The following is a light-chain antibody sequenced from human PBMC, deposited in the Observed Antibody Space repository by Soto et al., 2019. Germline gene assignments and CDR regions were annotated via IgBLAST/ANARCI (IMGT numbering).Light chain of an antibody. V-gene: IGLV2-14*01. CDR1: SSDVGAYKY. CDR3: SSYASTNTQV. Sequence: QSALTQPASVSGSPGQSITISCTGTSSDVGAYKYVSWYQQHPGKAPKLIIYEVSNRPSGVSNRFSGSKSGNTASVTISGLQIEDEADYYCSSYASTNTQVFGTGTKVTVL. J-gene: IGLJ1*01. CDR2: EVS.